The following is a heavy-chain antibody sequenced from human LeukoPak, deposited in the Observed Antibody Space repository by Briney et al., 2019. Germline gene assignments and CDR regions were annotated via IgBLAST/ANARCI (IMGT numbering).Heavy chain of an antibody. CDR3: ASWPGAWYGEDF. V-gene: IGHV3-23*01. CDR2: ISGSGGST. D-gene: IGHD3-10*01. J-gene: IGHJ4*02. CDR1: GFTFSGYA. Sequence: GGSLGLSWAASGFTFSGYAMSWVRRAPGKGLGWVSAISGSGGSTYYADSVKGRFTISRDNSKNTLYLQMNSLRAEDTAVYYCASWPGAWYGEDFWGQGTLVTVSS.